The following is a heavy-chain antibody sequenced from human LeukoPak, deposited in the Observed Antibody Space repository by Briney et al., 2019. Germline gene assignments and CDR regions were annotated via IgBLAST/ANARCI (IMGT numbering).Heavy chain of an antibody. CDR3: ARLTTMTTTGGPFDY. J-gene: IGHJ4*02. CDR1: GFTFSSYE. Sequence: GGSLRLSCAASGFTFSSYEMNWVRQAPGKGLEWVSYITSSGNTIYYADSVKGRFTISRDNAKNSLYLQMNGLRAEDTAVYYCARLTTMTTTGGPFDYWGQGTLVTVSS. D-gene: IGHD4-17*01. V-gene: IGHV3-48*03. CDR2: ITSSGNTI.